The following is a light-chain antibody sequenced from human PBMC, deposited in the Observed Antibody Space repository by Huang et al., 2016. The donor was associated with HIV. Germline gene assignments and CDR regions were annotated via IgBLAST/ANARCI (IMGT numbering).Light chain of an antibody. V-gene: IGKV1-39*01. Sequence: DIQMTQSPSSVSASVGDRLTITCRASQNILTFLNWYQQKPGKAPQVLIHSASSLHTGVPSRFSGSGAGTDFTLTISNLQPGDFATYYCQQSYNNPRTFGQGTKVEIK. CDR2: SAS. CDR1: QNILTF. CDR3: QQSYNNPRT. J-gene: IGKJ1*01.